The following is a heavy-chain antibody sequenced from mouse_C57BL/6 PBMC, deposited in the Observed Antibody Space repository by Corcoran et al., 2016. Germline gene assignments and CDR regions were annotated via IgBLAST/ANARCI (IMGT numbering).Heavy chain of an antibody. V-gene: IGHV1-26*01. CDR1: GYTFTDYY. Sequence: EVQLQQSGPELVKPGASVKISCKASGYTFTDYYMNWVKQSHGKSLEWIGDINPNNGGTSYNQKFKGKATLTVDKSSSTAYMELRSLTSEDSAVYYCARRALYDGYFDVWGTGTTVTVSS. J-gene: IGHJ1*03. CDR2: INPNNGGT. D-gene: IGHD2-3*01. CDR3: ARRALYDGYFDV.